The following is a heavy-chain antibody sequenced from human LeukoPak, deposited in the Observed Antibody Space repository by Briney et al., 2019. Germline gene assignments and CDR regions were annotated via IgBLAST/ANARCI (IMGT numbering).Heavy chain of an antibody. Sequence: SETLSLTCVVYGGSCSGYYWSWIRQPPGKGLEWIGEINHSGSTNYNPSLKSRVTISVDTSKNQFSLTLSSVTAADTAVYYCARWEGGSYYDFDYWGQGTLVTVSS. CDR3: ARWEGGSYYDFDY. V-gene: IGHV4-34*01. CDR1: GGSCSGYY. CDR2: INHSGST. D-gene: IGHD1-26*01. J-gene: IGHJ4*02.